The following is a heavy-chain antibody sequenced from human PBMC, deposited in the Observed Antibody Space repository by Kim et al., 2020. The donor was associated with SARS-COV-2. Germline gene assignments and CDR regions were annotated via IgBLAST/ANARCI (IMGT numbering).Heavy chain of an antibody. J-gene: IGHJ3*02. V-gene: IGHV3-30*04. CDR1: GFTFSSYA. D-gene: IGHD6-13*01. Sequence: GGSLRLSCAASGFTFSSYAMHWVRQAPGKGLEWVAVISYDGSNKYYADSVKGRFTISRDNSKNTLYLQMNSLRAEDTAVYYCARQRGPGSNPPSYDAFDIWGQGTMVTVSS. CDR3: ARQRGPGSNPPSYDAFDI. CDR2: ISYDGSNK.